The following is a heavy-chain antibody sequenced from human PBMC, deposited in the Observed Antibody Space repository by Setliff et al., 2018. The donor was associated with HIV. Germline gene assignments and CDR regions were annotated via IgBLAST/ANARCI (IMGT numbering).Heavy chain of an antibody. V-gene: IGHV4-38-2*01. D-gene: IGHD3-22*01. CDR2: MYHSGST. Sequence: SETLSLTCSVSGHSIRSGYYWGWIRQPPGKGLEWIGTMYHSGSTYYNPSLQGRVTMFFDTSEDHFSLRLGSVTAADTAAYYCASRWGSYYDTNGHPFDYWGQGTLVTVSS. CDR1: GHSIRSGYY. J-gene: IGHJ4*02. CDR3: ASRWGSYYDTNGHPFDY.